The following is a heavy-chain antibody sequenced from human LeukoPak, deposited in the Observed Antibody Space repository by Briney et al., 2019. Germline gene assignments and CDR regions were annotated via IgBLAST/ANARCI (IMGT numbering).Heavy chain of an antibody. CDR3: ARTLAPAYSSGWYWYFDL. Sequence: SETLSLTCADYGGSFSGYYWSWIRQPPGKGLEWIGEINHSGSTNYNPSLKSRVTISVDTSKNQFSLNLSSVTAADTAVYYCARTLAPAYSSGWYWYFDLWGRGTLVTVSS. CDR1: GGSFSGYY. J-gene: IGHJ2*01. CDR2: INHSGST. V-gene: IGHV4-34*01. D-gene: IGHD6-19*01.